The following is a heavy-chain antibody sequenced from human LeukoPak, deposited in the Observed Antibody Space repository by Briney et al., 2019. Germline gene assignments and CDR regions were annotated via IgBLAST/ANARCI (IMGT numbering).Heavy chain of an antibody. CDR2: IYSGGST. Sequence: GGSLRLSCAASGFTVSSNYMSWVRQAPGKGLEWVSVIYSGGSTYYADSVKGRFTISRDNSKNTLYLQMNSLRAEDTAVYYCARDAATPGFMGSLDYWGQGTLVTVSS. CDR3: ARDAATPGFMGSLDY. D-gene: IGHD1-26*01. CDR1: GFTVSSNY. J-gene: IGHJ4*02. V-gene: IGHV3-53*01.